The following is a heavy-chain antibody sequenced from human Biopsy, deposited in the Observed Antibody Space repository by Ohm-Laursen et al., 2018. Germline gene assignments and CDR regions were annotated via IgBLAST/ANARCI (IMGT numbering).Heavy chain of an antibody. CDR1: GFTFSAYS. D-gene: IGHD3-10*01. CDR2: ISSRTTSE. V-gene: IGHV3-21*01. CDR3: ARWYGDLFYYYNGMDV. J-gene: IGHJ6*02. Sequence: SLRLSCAASGFTFSAYSIVWVRQAPGKGLEWVSAISSRTTSEYYADSVKGRVTISRDNADNSVSLQMRNLRLDDTAVYYCARWYGDLFYYYNGMDVWGQGTTVTVSS.